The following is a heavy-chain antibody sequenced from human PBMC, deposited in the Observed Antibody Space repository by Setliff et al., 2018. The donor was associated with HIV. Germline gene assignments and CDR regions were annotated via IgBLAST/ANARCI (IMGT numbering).Heavy chain of an antibody. J-gene: IGHJ4*02. CDR3: TRNLYYYASGIHFGVY. D-gene: IGHD3-10*01. CDR2: INPKNRST. CDR1: GYTFTTYH. Sequence: GASVKVSCKASGYTFTTYHMHWLRQAPGQGLEWMGIINPKNRSTTYAQRFQDRVTMTSDTSTNTFYMELSSLKSEDTAVYYCTRNLYYYASGIHFGVYWGQGTPVTV. V-gene: IGHV1-46*01.